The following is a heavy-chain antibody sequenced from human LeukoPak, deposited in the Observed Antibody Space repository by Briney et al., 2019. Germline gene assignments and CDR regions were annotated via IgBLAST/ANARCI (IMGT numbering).Heavy chain of an antibody. D-gene: IGHD6-19*01. CDR1: GYTFTSHD. Sequence: ASVKVSCKASGYTFTSHDINWVRQATGQGLEWMGWMNPNSGNTGYAQKFQGRVTITRNTSISTAYMELSSLRSEDTAVYYCARGLPYSSGWYLDAFDIWGQGTMVTVSS. J-gene: IGHJ3*02. V-gene: IGHV1-8*03. CDR3: ARGLPYSSGWYLDAFDI. CDR2: MNPNSGNT.